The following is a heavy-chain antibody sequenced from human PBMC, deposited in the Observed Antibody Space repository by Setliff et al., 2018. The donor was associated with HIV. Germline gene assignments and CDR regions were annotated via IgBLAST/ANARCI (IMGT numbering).Heavy chain of an antibody. CDR3: ARSLAYCSGGGCSSGNYYYMDV. CDR1: GGSISGSSYY. Sequence: PSETLSLTCTVSGGSISGSSYYCGWIRQSPEKGLEWIGSIFHAGSTYYNPSLKSRVTLSVDTSENQYSLKLTSLIAADTAVYYCARSLAYCSGGGCSSGNYYYMDVWGKGTTVTVSS. J-gene: IGHJ6*03. CDR2: IFHAGST. V-gene: IGHV4-39*01. D-gene: IGHD2-15*01.